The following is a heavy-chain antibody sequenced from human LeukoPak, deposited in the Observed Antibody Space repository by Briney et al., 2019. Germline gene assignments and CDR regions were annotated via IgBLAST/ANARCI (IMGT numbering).Heavy chain of an antibody. V-gene: IGHV4-39*01. CDR2: IYYSGSA. CDR3: ARRDGAGYSDY. CDR1: GGSISSGSYY. D-gene: IGHD5-24*01. Sequence: PSETLSPTCTVSGGSISSGSYYWGWIRQPPGKGLEWIGTIYYSGSAYYNPPLKSRATLSIDTSTNQFSLKLSSVTAADTAVYFCARRDGAGYSDYWGQGTLVTVSS. J-gene: IGHJ4*02.